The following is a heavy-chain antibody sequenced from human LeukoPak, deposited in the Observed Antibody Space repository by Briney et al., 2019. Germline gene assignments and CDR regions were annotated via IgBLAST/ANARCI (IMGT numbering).Heavy chain of an antibody. D-gene: IGHD6-13*01. CDR2: MNPNSGNT. J-gene: IGHJ4*02. CDR1: GYTFTSYD. Sequence: ASVKVSCKASGYTFTSYDINWVRQATGQGLEWMGWMNPNSGNTGYAQKFQGRVTMTRNTSISIAYMELSSLRSEDTAVYYCARLCFISSWYGGFDYWGRGTLVTVSS. V-gene: IGHV1-8*01. CDR3: ARLCFISSWYGGFDY.